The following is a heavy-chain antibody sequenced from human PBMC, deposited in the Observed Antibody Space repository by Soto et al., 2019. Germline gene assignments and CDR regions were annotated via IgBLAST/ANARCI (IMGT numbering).Heavy chain of an antibody. CDR1: GVSVSSGSYY. V-gene: IGHV4-61*01. CDR3: ARGTYYDILTGPVDFDY. CDR2: IYYSGST. Sequence: PSETLSLTCTVSGVSVSSGSYYWSWIRQPPGKGLEWIGYIYYSGSTNYNPSLKSRVTISVDTSKNQFSLKLSSVTAADTAVYYCARGTYYDILTGPVDFDYWGQGTLVTV. J-gene: IGHJ4*02. D-gene: IGHD3-9*01.